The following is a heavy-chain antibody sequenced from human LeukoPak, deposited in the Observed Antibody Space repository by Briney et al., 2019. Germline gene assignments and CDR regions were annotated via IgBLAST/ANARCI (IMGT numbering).Heavy chain of an antibody. CDR1: GGTFSSYA. J-gene: IGHJ5*02. CDR2: IIPILGIA. Sequence: SEKVSCKGSGGTFSSYAISWVRQAPGQGLEWMGRIIPILGIANYAQKFQGRVTITADKSTSTAYMELSSLRSEDTAVYYCARDRVVAPTGFGWFDPWGQGTLVTVSS. V-gene: IGHV1-69*04. D-gene: IGHD2-15*01. CDR3: ARDRVVAPTGFGWFDP.